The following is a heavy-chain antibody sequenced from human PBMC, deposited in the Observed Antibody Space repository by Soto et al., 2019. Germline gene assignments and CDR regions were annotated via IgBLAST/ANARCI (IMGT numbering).Heavy chain of an antibody. CDR1: GYTFTSYY. V-gene: IGHV1-46*01. D-gene: IGHD6-13*01. CDR3: ARDLGSGGVSAAAGTGPGWFDP. Sequence: GASVKVSCKASGYTFTSYYMHWVRQAPGQGLEWMGIINPSGGSTSYAQKFQGRVTMTRDTSTSTVYMELSSLRSEDTAVYYCARDLGSGGVSAAAGTGPGWFDPWGQGTLVTVSS. CDR2: INPSGGST. J-gene: IGHJ5*02.